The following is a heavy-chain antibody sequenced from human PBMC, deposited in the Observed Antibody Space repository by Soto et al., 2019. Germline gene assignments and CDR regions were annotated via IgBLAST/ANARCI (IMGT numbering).Heavy chain of an antibody. J-gene: IGHJ5*02. CDR2: IYSGGST. CDR3: AKDWVVDPYSSSWYDG. Sequence: GGSLRLSCAASGFTVSSNYMSWVRQAPGKGLEWVSVIYSGGSTYYADSVKGRFTISRDNSKNTLYLQMNSLRAEDTAVYYCAKDWVVDPYSSSWYDGWGQGTLVTVSS. CDR1: GFTVSSNY. V-gene: IGHV3-53*01. D-gene: IGHD6-13*01.